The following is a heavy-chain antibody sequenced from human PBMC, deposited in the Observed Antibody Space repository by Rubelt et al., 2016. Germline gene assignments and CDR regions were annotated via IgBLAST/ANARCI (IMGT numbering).Heavy chain of an antibody. CDR1: GFTFSSYP. D-gene: IGHD1-1*01. CDR2: ISYDGSNK. Sequence: VQLVESGGELVQPGGSLRLSCAASGFTFSSYPMHWVRQSPGKGLEWVAVISYDGSNKYYADSVKGRFTISRDNSKYTLYLQMNSLRAEDTAVYYCARGTPNPYYFYGMDVWGQGTTVTVSS. V-gene: IGHV3-30*04. J-gene: IGHJ6*02. CDR3: ARGTPNPYYFYGMDV.